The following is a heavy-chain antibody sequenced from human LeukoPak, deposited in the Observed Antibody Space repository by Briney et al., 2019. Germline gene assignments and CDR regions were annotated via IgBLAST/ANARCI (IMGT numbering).Heavy chain of an antibody. CDR1: GLNVSTNN. V-gene: IGHV3-53*01. J-gene: IGHJ4*02. CDR3: ARGYSSADY. Sequence: GWSLRLSCAASGLNVSTNNMNWVRQAPGKGLEWVSVIYRGGRTLNANSVKGPFTISRDSSRNTLFLQMNSLRAEDTAVYYCARGYSSADYWGQGTLVTVSS. D-gene: IGHD5-18*01. CDR2: IYRGGRT.